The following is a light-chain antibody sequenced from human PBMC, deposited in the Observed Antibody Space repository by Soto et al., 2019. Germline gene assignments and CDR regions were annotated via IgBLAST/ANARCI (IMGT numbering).Light chain of an antibody. Sequence: QSVLTXPPSVSAAPGQKVTISCSGISSNIVNNYVSWYQQLPGTAPKLLIYENNKRPSGIPDRFSGSKSGTSATLGITGLQTGDEADYYCGTWDSSLSAGYVFGTGTKVTGL. CDR2: ENN. CDR1: SSNIVNNY. CDR3: GTWDSSLSAGYV. V-gene: IGLV1-51*02. J-gene: IGLJ1*01.